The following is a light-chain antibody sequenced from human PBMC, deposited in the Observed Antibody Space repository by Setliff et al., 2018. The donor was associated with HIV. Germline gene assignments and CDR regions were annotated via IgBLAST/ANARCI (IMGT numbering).Light chain of an antibody. CDR2: RNN. Sequence: QSALTQPPSVSGAPGQRIIISCTGNNSNIGAGYHVHWYQHLPGTAPKLIIYRNNNRPSGVPDRLPGSKSGTSASLAITGLQAEDEADYYCQSYDTNLSVVFGGGTKVTVL. CDR3: QSYDTNLSVV. CDR1: NSNIGAGYH. J-gene: IGLJ2*01. V-gene: IGLV1-40*01.